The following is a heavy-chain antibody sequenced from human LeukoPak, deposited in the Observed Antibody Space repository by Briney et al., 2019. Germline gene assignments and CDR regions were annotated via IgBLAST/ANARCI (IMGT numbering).Heavy chain of an antibody. CDR3: ARAGIFDY. CDR1: GYTFTIYC. CDR2: INPSGGST. J-gene: IGHJ4*02. Sequence: GASVKVSCKASGYTFTIYCIHWVRQPPGQGLEWMGIINPSGGSTSHAQKFQGRVTMTRDTSTSTVYMELSSLRSEDTAVYYCARAGIFDYWGQGTLVTVSS. V-gene: IGHV1-46*01. D-gene: IGHD3-10*01.